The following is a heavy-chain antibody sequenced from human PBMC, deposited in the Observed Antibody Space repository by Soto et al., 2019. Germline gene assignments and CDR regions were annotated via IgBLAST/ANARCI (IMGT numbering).Heavy chain of an antibody. CDR3: ATDHGSSWFAFDI. D-gene: IGHD6-13*01. J-gene: IGHJ3*02. Sequence: ASVKVSCKVSGYTLTELSMHWVRQAPGQGLEWMGGFDPEDGETIYAQKFQGRVTMTEDTSTDTAYMELSSLRSEDTAVYYCATDHGSSWFAFDIWGQGTMVTVSS. CDR1: GYTLTELS. CDR2: FDPEDGET. V-gene: IGHV1-24*01.